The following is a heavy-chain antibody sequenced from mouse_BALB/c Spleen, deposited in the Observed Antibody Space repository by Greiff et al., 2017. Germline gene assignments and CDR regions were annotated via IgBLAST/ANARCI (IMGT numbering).Heavy chain of an antibody. CDR2: IDPENGDT. V-gene: IGHV14-4*02. Sequence: EVQLVESGAELVRSGASVKLSCTASGFNIKDYYMHWVKQRPEQGLEWIGWIDPENGDTEYAPQFQGKATMTADTSSNTAYLQLSSLTSEDTAVYYCYYYGSSSLYAMDYWGQGTSVTVSS. J-gene: IGHJ4*01. CDR1: GFNIKDYY. D-gene: IGHD1-1*01. CDR3: YYYGSSSLYAMDY.